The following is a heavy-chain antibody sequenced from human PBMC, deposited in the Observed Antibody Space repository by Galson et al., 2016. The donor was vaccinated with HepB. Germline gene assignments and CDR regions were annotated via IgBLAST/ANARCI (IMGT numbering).Heavy chain of an antibody. J-gene: IGHJ6*02. V-gene: IGHV3-48*02. CDR1: GFSFSSYD. CDR2: ISSTTYSI. D-gene: IGHD1-26*01. Sequence: SLRLSCAASGFSFSSYDMNWVRQTPGKGLEWISYISSTTYSIYYADSVKGRFTISRDNAKNSLILQMKTLRDEDTAVYYCARDESRKQLLIDFFYFPMDVWGQGTTVTVSS. CDR3: ARDESRKQLLIDFFYFPMDV.